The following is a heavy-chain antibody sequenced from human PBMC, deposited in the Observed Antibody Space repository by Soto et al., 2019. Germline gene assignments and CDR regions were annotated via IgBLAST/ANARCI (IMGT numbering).Heavy chain of an antibody. CDR1: GYTFISYY. V-gene: IGHV1-46*01. Sequence: ASVKVSCKASGYTFISYYIHWVRQTPGQGLEWMGIINPNGGSTNYAQKFQGRVSLTRDTSMSTVYMELSSLRSEDTAVYYCARLRARYSSGSYYGLDVWGQGTTVTVSS. J-gene: IGHJ6*02. D-gene: IGHD6-19*01. CDR2: INPNGGST. CDR3: ARLRARYSSGSYYGLDV.